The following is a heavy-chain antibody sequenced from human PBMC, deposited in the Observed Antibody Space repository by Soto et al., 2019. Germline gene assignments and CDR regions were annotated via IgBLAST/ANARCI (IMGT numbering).Heavy chain of an antibody. CDR3: ARDRSTYGGGGTGEVKENWFDP. J-gene: IGHJ5*02. Sequence: QVQLRESGPGVVKASETLSLTCSVSGASISRYYWSWIRQSPRKGLEWIGYAYYSGDTGYNPSLKSRVAMAIDTSKNQVSLKLTSVTAADTAVYYCARDRSTYGGGGTGEVKENWFDPWGQGALVTVSS. CDR1: GASISRYY. V-gene: IGHV4-59*01. CDR2: AYYSGDT. D-gene: IGHD2-8*01.